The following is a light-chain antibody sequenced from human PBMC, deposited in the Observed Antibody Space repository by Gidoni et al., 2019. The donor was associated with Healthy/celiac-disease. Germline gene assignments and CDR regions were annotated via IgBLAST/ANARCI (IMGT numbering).Light chain of an antibody. Sequence: AIQLTQSPSSLSASVGDRVTITCRASQGISSALAWYQQKPGTAPKLLIYEASSLESGVPSRFSGSGSGTDFTLTISSLQPEDFATYYCQQFNSFFGPGTKVDIK. CDR3: QQFNSF. CDR1: QGISSA. J-gene: IGKJ3*01. V-gene: IGKV1-13*02. CDR2: EAS.